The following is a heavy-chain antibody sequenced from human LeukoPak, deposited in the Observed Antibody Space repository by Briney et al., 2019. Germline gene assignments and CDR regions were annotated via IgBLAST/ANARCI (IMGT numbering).Heavy chain of an antibody. D-gene: IGHD6-13*01. V-gene: IGHV1-69*13. Sequence: SVTVSFKASGGTFSSNAISWVRQAPGQGLEWMGGIIPIFGTANYAQKFQGRVTITADESTSTAYMELSSLRSEDTAVYYCARAGLTYEQLGIFDYWGQGTLVTVSS. J-gene: IGHJ4*02. CDR3: ARAGLTYEQLGIFDY. CDR2: IIPIFGTA. CDR1: GGTFSSNA.